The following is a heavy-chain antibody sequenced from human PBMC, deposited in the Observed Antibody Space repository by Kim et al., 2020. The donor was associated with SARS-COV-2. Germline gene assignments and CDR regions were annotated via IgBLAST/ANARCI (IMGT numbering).Heavy chain of an antibody. CDR2: ISWNSGSI. D-gene: IGHD6-19*01. V-gene: IGHV3-9*01. CDR3: AKDIGHSGWVYYYYYGMDV. CDR1: GFTFDDYA. J-gene: IGHJ6*02. Sequence: GGSLRLSCAASGFTFDDYAMHWVRQAPGKGLEWVSGISWNSGSIGYADSVKGRFTISRDNAKNSLYLQMNSLRAEDTALYYCAKDIGHSGWVYYYYYGMDVWGQGTTVTVS.